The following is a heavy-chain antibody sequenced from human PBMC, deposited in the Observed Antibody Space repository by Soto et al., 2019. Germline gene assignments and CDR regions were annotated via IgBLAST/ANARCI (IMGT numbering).Heavy chain of an antibody. D-gene: IGHD6-13*01. CDR1: GGTFSSYA. V-gene: IGHV1-69*13. Sequence: GASVKVSCKASGGTFSSYAISWVRQAPGQGLEWMGGIIPIFGTANYAQKFQGRVTITADESTSTAYMELSSLRSEDTAVYYCARDPGIAAAGMGMVNYMDVWGKGTTVTVSS. CDR2: IIPIFGTA. CDR3: ARDPGIAAAGMGMVNYMDV. J-gene: IGHJ6*03.